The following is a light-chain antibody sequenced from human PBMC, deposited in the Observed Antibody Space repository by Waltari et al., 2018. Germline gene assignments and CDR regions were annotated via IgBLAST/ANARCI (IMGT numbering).Light chain of an antibody. J-gene: IGLJ3*02. CDR2: GST. CDR1: GPNIGAGYD. V-gene: IGLV1-40*01. CDR3: QSYDTSLSVV. Sequence: QSVLTQPPSVSGAPGQRVTISSTGRGPNIGAGYDVHWYQQLPRAAPKLLIYGSTSRPLGVPARFFGSTSGTSASLAITGLQAEDEADYYCQSYDTSLSVVFGGGTKLTVL.